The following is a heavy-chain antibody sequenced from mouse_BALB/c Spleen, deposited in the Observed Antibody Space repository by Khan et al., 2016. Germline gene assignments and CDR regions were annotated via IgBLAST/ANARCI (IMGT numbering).Heavy chain of an antibody. V-gene: IGHV9-3*02. CDR2: INTNTGEP. CDR3: AEDYYGSNWFAY. Sequence: IQLVQSGPELKKPGETVKISCKASGYTFTNYGMNWVKQAPGKGLKWMGWINTNTGEPTYAEEFKGRFAFSLETSARTAYLQLNNLKNADQATYFCAEDYYGSNWFAYWGQGTLVTVSA. J-gene: IGHJ3*01. CDR1: GYTFTNYG. D-gene: IGHD1-1*01.